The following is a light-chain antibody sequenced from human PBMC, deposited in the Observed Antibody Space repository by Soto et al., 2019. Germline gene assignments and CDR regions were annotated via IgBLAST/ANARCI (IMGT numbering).Light chain of an antibody. Sequence: SYELTQPPLVSVSPGQTARISCSGDALSKQYTYWYQQKPGQAPVLVMYKDSERPSGIPERFSGSSSGTSVTLTITGVQAEDEADYYCQSADSSGTYVFAAGTKLTVL. CDR3: QSADSSGTYV. CDR1: ALSKQY. CDR2: KDS. J-gene: IGLJ1*01. V-gene: IGLV3-25*03.